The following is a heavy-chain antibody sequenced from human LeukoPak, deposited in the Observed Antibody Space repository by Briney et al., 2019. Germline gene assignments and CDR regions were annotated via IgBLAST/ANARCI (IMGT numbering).Heavy chain of an antibody. CDR3: ARVEGKYYYDSSGYYLYEYSDY. CDR2: ISAYNGNT. V-gene: IGHV1-18*01. J-gene: IGHJ4*02. CDR1: GYTFTSYG. Sequence: ASVKVSCKASGYTFTSYGISWVRQAPGQGLEWMGWISAYNGNTNYAQKLQGRVTMTTDTSTSTAYMKLRSLRSDDTAVYYCARVEGKYYYDSSGYYLYEYSDYWGQGTLVTVSS. D-gene: IGHD3-22*01.